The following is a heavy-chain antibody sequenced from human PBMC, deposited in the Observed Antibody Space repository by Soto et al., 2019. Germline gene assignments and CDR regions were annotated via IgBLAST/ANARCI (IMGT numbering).Heavy chain of an antibody. CDR3: ASLGKWLRLPNYFDY. CDR2: IYYSGST. J-gene: IGHJ4*02. V-gene: IGHV4-31*03. Sequence: PSETLSLTSPVTGGPISSGGYYWSWIRQHPGKGLEWIGYIYYSGSTYYNPSLKSRVTISVDTSKNQFSLKLSSVTAADTAVYYCASLGKWLRLPNYFDYWGQGTLVTVSS. D-gene: IGHD5-12*01. CDR1: GGPISSGGYY.